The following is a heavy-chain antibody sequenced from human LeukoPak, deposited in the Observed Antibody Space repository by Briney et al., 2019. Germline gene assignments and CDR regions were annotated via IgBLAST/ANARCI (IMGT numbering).Heavy chain of an antibody. J-gene: IGHJ6*03. D-gene: IGHD3-3*01. CDR2: IYDSEST. Sequence: PSETLSLTCTVSGVSISSHYWSWVRQPPGKGLEWIGNIYDSESTNYKSSLKSRVTISVDTSKNQFSLRLRSVTAADTAVYYCARVLQNYYYLDVWGKGTTVTVSS. CDR1: GVSISSHY. CDR3: ARVLQNYYYLDV. V-gene: IGHV4-59*11.